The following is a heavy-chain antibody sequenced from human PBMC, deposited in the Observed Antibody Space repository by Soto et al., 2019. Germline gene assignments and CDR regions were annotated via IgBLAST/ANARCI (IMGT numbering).Heavy chain of an antibody. D-gene: IGHD4-17*01. J-gene: IGHJ4*02. Sequence: PSETLSLTCAVSGGSISSGGYSWSWIRQPPGKGLEWIGYIYHSGSTYYNPSLKSRVTISVDRSKNQFSLKLSSVTAADTAVYYCARDYGGNAGFDYWGQGTLVTVSS. CDR3: ARDYGGNAGFDY. CDR2: IYHSGST. CDR1: GGSISSGGYS. V-gene: IGHV4-30-2*01.